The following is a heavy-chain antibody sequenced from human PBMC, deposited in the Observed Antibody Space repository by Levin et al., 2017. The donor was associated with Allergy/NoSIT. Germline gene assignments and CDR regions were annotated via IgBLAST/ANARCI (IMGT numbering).Heavy chain of an antibody. CDR1: GFTFSSYH. CDR3: ARIGILTGYRDY. D-gene: IGHD3-9*01. V-gene: IGHV3-21*01. CDR2: ISSSSSYI. Sequence: SCKPSGFTFSSYHMNWVRQAPGKGLEWVSSISSSSSYIYYADSLKGRFTISRDNAKNSLYLQMNSLRAEDTAVYYCARIGILTGYRDYWGQGTLVTVSS. J-gene: IGHJ4*02.